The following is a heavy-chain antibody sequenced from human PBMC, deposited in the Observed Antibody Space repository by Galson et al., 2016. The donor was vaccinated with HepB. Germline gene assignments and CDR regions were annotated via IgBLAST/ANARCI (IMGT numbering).Heavy chain of an antibody. V-gene: IGHV3-7*03. D-gene: IGHD3-10*01. CDR3: ARVQGRRITMVRGGFPYYGMDV. CDR2: IKQDGSEK. Sequence: SLRLSCAASGFTVNNNYMSWVRQAPGKGLEWVANIKQDGSEKYYVDSVKGRFTISRDNAKNSLYLQMNSLRAEDTAVYYCARVQGRRITMVRGGFPYYGMDVWGQGTTVTVSS. J-gene: IGHJ6*02. CDR1: GFTVNNNY.